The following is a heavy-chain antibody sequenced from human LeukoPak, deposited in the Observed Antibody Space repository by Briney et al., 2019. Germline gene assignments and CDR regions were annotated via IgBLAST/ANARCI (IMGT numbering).Heavy chain of an antibody. D-gene: IGHD3-16*02. J-gene: IGHJ4*02. CDR3: ACLYDYVWGSYLPYYFDY. Sequence: GSLKISRKGSGYSFTSYWIGWVRQMPGKGLEWMGIIYPGDSDTRYSPSFQGQVTISADKSISTAYLQWSSLKASDTAMYYCACLYDYVWGSYLPYYFDYWGQGTLVTVSS. CDR2: IYPGDSDT. V-gene: IGHV5-51*01. CDR1: GYSFTSYW.